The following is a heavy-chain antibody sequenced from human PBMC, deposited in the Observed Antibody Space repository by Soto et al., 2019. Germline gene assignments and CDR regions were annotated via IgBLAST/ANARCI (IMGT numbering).Heavy chain of an antibody. CDR3: ARDRQWEHLIY. Sequence: QVQLVQSGAEVKMPGASVKLSCKTYGYAFTNYGVTWVRQVSGQGLEWIGWVSGYNRNTNYAQKFEDRVIMTTDTSTTTAHMELRSLRSHNTGIYYCARDRQWEHLIYWGQGTLLTVSP. CDR2: VSGYNRNT. D-gene: IGHD1-26*01. J-gene: IGHJ4*02. CDR1: GYAFTNYG. V-gene: IGHV1-18*01.